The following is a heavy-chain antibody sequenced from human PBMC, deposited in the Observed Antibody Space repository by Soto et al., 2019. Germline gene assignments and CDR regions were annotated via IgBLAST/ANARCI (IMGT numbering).Heavy chain of an antibody. CDR1: GGSISSYHW. CDR3: EHRRYDRWDDFAY. Sequence: TLSLTCTVSGGSISSYHWSWIRQPPGKALEWLALIYWDDDKRYSPSLKSRLTITKDTSKNQVVLTMTNMDPVDTATYYCEHRRYDRWDDFAYPGQGTLVTGSS. CDR2: IYWDDDK. D-gene: IGHD3-3*01. V-gene: IGHV2-5*08. J-gene: IGHJ4*02.